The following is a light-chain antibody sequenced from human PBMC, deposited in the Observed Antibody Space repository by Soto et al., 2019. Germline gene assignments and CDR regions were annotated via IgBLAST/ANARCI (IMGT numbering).Light chain of an antibody. CDR2: AAS. Sequence: DIQLTQSPSFLSASVGDRVTITCRASQGINSYLAWYQQKPGKAPNLLIYAASTLQSGVPSRFSGSGSGTEFTLTINSLQPEDFATYYCQQLNSYPLTFGGGTKVEIK. V-gene: IGKV1-9*01. J-gene: IGKJ4*01. CDR3: QQLNSYPLT. CDR1: QGINSY.